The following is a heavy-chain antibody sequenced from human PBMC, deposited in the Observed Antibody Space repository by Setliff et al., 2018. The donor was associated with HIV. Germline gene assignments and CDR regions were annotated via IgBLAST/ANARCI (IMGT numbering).Heavy chain of an antibody. D-gene: IGHD1-1*01. CDR3: ARGGLERLRERGWDIVFDP. V-gene: IGHV4-34*01. CDR2: IDYSGSS. CDR1: GGSLWGYY. J-gene: IGHJ5*02. Sequence: SETLSLTCAVYGGSLWGYYWTWIRQPPGEGLEWIGEIDYSGSSSSNPSLKSRVTISVDTSKNQFSLKLSSVTAADTAVYYCARGGLERLRERGWDIVFDPWGQGTLVTVSS.